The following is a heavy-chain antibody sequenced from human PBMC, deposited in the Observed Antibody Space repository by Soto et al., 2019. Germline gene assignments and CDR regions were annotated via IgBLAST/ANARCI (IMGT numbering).Heavy chain of an antibody. J-gene: IGHJ6*02. D-gene: IGHD1-26*01. CDR3: ARVSGSYYYGMDV. Sequence: QVQLQESGPGLVKPSGTLSLTCAVSGGSISSSNWWRWGRQPPGKGLEGIGEIYHSGSTNYNPSLNIRVPISVDKSKNQFSLKLSSVTAADTAVYYCARVSGSYYYGMDVWGQGTTVTVSS. CDR1: GGSISSSNW. V-gene: IGHV4-4*02. CDR2: IYHSGST.